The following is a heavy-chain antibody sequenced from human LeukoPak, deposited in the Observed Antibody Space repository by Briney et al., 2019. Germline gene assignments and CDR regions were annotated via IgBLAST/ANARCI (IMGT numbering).Heavy chain of an antibody. Sequence: SETLSLTCAVSGYSISRGYYWGWIRQTPGKGLEWIGSIYHSGSTSYNSSLKSRVTISVDTSKNQFSLKLSSVTAADTAMYYCARNSSGYYFDYWGQGTLVTVSS. D-gene: IGHD6-19*01. CDR2: IYHSGST. J-gene: IGHJ4*02. V-gene: IGHV4-38-2*01. CDR1: GYSISRGYY. CDR3: ARNSSGYYFDY.